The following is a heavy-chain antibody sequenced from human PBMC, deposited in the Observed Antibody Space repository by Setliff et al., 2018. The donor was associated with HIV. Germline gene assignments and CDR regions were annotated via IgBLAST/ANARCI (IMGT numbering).Heavy chain of an antibody. J-gene: IGHJ4*02. CDR1: GGSISGYH. D-gene: IGHD6-13*01. CDR3: ARSPSYRSSWEYYFDY. CDR2: IYTSRGT. V-gene: IGHV4-4*09. Sequence: NPSETLSLTCTVSGGSISGYHWNWLRQTPGKGLEWIGYIYTSRGTNYNHSLRTRVIISVDTSNQFSLKLSSVTAADAAVYYCARSPSYRSSWEYYFDYWGQGILVTVLL.